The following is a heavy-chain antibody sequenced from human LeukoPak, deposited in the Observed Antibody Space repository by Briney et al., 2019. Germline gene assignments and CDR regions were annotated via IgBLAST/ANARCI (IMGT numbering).Heavy chain of an antibody. CDR3: TKTTDSGCLTCYGYFDY. Sequence: PGGSLRLSCAASGFTFSPYAMNWVRQAPGKGLEWVSTYTGGGTGTYYTDSVRGRFTISRDNSMNTLYLQMNSLRAEDTAVYYCTKTTDSGCLTCYGYFDYWGLGTLVTVSS. CDR2: YTGGGTGT. CDR1: GFTFSPYA. J-gene: IGHJ4*02. D-gene: IGHD2-15*01. V-gene: IGHV3-23*01.